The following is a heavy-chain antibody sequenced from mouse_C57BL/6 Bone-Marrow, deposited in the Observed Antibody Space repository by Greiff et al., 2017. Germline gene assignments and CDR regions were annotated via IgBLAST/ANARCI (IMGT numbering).Heavy chain of an antibody. CDR3: ARWENYYGRECYFDY. CDR1: GYTFTDYY. V-gene: IGHV1-19*01. J-gene: IGHJ2*01. Sequence: EVQLQQSGPVLVKPGASVKMSCKASGYTFTDYYMNWVKQSHGKSLEWIGVINPYNGGTSYNQKFKGKATLTVDKSSSTDYMELNSLTSEDSAVYYCARWENYYGRECYFDYWGQGTTLTDSS. D-gene: IGHD1-1*01. CDR2: INPYNGGT.